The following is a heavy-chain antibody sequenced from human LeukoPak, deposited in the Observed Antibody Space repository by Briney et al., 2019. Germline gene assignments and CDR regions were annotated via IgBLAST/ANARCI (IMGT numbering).Heavy chain of an antibody. J-gene: IGHJ4*02. V-gene: IGHV1-69*01. Sequence: SVKVSFKSSGGTFSSYAISGVRQAPGQGLEWMGVIIPIFGTANYAQKFQGRVTITADESTSTAYMQLISLRSEDMAVYYCARDTYCSGDSCYSYYFDYWGQGTLVTVSS. CDR3: ARDTYCSGDSCYSYYFDY. D-gene: IGHD2-15*01. CDR1: GGTFSSYA. CDR2: IIPIFGTA.